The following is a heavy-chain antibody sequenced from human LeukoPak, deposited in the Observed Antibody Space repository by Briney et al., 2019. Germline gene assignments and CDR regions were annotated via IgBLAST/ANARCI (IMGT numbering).Heavy chain of an antibody. V-gene: IGHV3-30*02. CDR1: GVSKFSYG. CDR2: IRYNGTNK. D-gene: IGHD1-26*01. J-gene: IGHJ3*02. CDR3: AKDHLRFGILGANDALDM. Sequence: PGGSLRLSCAVSGVSKFSYGVHWVRQAPGKGLEWVTFIRYNGTNKYYADSVKGRFTISRDNSKNTIYLQMDSLRFQHTALSMCAKDHLRFGILGANDALDMWGQGTRVTVSS.